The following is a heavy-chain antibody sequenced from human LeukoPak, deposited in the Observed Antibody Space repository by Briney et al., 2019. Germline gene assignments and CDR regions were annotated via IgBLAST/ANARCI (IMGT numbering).Heavy chain of an antibody. CDR3: TTVGGAAAGTSTYYYYYYMDV. V-gene: IGHV3-15*01. CDR1: GFTFVNAS. J-gene: IGHJ6*03. D-gene: IGHD6-13*01. CDR2: MKSKPEGGTT. Sequence: GGSLRLSCLTSGFTFVNASMSWVRQAPGKGLEWVGLMKSKPEGGTTFYAAPVKGRFTISRDDSKNTLYLQMNSLKTEDTAVYYCTTVGGAAAGTSTYYYYYYMDVWGKGTTVTVSS.